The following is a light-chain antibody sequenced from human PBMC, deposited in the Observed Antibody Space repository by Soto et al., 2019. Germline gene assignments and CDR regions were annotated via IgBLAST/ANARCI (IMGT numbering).Light chain of an antibody. V-gene: IGKV1-5*01. Sequence: DIQMTQSPSTLSASVGDRVTITCRASQSISSWLAWYQQKPWKAPKLLIYDASSLEGGVPSRFSGSGSGTEFILTISILLTDDFANYYCQQYNSYPYTFGQGTKLEIK. J-gene: IGKJ2*01. CDR3: QQYNSYPYT. CDR1: QSISSW. CDR2: DAS.